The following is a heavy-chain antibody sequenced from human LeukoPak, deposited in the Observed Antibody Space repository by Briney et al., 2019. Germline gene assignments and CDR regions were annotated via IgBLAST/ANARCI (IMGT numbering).Heavy chain of an antibody. J-gene: IGHJ4*02. CDR1: GFSLRGYW. V-gene: IGHV3-74*01. CDR3: ARVPVDGYSRSFDY. D-gene: IGHD6-6*01. CDR2: INIDGSVT. Sequence: GGSLRLSCAASGFSLRGYWMHWVRQAPGKGLEWVSRINIDGSVTTYADSVKGRFTISRDNAKKTAYLHMNSLRSEDTAVYYCARVPVDGYSRSFDYWGQGSLVTVPS.